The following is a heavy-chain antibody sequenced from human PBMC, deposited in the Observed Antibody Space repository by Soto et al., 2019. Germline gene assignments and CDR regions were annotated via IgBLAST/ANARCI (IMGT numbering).Heavy chain of an antibody. Sequence: EVHLLESGGGLVQPGGSLRLSCAASGFTSSNYAMSWVRQAPGKGLEWVSGISGRADITDYADSVKGRFTISRDNSKNTLYLQMNSLRAEDTAVYYCAKGSRSLDSTVYPDWFDPWGQGTLVTVSS. CDR2: ISGRADIT. CDR1: GFTSSNYA. J-gene: IGHJ5*02. CDR3: AKGSRSLDSTVYPDWFDP. D-gene: IGHD3-22*01. V-gene: IGHV3-23*01.